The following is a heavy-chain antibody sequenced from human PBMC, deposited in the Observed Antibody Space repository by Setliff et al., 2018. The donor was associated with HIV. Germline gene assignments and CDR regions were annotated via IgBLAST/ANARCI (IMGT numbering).Heavy chain of an antibody. J-gene: IGHJ4*02. Sequence: GESLKISCKASGYSFTNYWIGWVRQMPGEGLEWMGIIRPADSDTRYSPSFQGQVTISADKSISTAYLQWSSLKASDTAMYYCARRMWQQDSKFMYYFDYWGQGTLVTVSS. CDR3: ARRMWQQDSKFMYYFDY. CDR2: IRPADSDT. CDR1: GYSFTNYW. D-gene: IGHD6-13*01. V-gene: IGHV5-51*01.